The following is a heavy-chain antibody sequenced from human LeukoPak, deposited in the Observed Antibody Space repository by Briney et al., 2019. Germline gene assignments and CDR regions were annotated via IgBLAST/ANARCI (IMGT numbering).Heavy chain of an antibody. V-gene: IGHV3-48*01. CDR3: ARWDKSFYCSSTSCPDY. J-gene: IGHJ4*02. CDR2: ISSSSSTI. CDR1: GFTFSSYS. D-gene: IGHD2-2*01. Sequence: GGSLRLSCAASGFTFSSYSMNWVHQAPGKGLEWVSYISSSSSTIYYADSVKGRFTISRDNAKNSLYLQMNSLRAEDTAVYYCARWDKSFYCSSTSCPDYWGQGTLVTVSS.